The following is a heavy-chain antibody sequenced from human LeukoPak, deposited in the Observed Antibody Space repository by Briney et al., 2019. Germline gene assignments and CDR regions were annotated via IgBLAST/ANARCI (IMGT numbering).Heavy chain of an antibody. D-gene: IGHD3-22*01. CDR2: IYYSGST. Sequence: SETLSITCTVSGGSISSGSYYWGWIRQPPGKGLECIGSIYYSGSTYYNPSLKSRVTISVDTSKNQFSLKLSSVTAADTAVYYCARDGADYYDSSGYYYRTYWYFDLWGRGTLVTVSS. CDR1: GGSISSGSYY. V-gene: IGHV4-39*07. J-gene: IGHJ2*01. CDR3: ARDGADYYDSSGYYYRTYWYFDL.